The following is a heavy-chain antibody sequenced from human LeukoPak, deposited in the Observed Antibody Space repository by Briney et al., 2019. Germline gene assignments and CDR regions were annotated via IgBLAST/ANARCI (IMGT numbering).Heavy chain of an antibody. D-gene: IGHD3-9*01. Sequence: GGSLRLSCAASGLTFSSYAMNWVRQAPGKGLEWVSSISSTSSYIYYADSVKGRFTISRDNAENTLYLQMNSLRAEDTAVYYCARDRGYYDILTGYPILWGQGTLVTVSS. J-gene: IGHJ4*02. CDR1: GLTFSSYA. V-gene: IGHV3-21*01. CDR3: ARDRGYYDILTGYPIL. CDR2: ISSTSSYI.